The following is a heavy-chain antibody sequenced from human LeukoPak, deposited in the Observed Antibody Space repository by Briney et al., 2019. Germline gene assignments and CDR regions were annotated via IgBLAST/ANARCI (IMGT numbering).Heavy chain of an antibody. V-gene: IGHV4-34*01. CDR3: AREVTFGGVIVYRLFDY. J-gene: IGHJ4*02. Sequence: PSETLSLTCAVYGGSFSGYYWSWIRQPPEKGLEWIGEINHSGSNNYNPSLKSRVTISVDTSKNQFSLKLSSVTAADTAVYYCAREVTFGGVIVYRLFDYWGQGTLVTVSS. CDR1: GGSFSGYY. D-gene: IGHD3-16*02. CDR2: INHSGSN.